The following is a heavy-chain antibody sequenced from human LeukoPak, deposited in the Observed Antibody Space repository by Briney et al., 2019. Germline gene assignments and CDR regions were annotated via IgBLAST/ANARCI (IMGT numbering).Heavy chain of an antibody. D-gene: IGHD4-17*01. Sequence: KPSETLSLTCTVSGGSIFSYYWSWIRQPPGKGLEWMGYIYYSGSTYYNPPLKSRVTISVDTSKNQFSLKLSSVTAADTAVYYCARPYGAAGLDWGQGTLVTVSS. CDR2: IYYSGST. CDR1: GGSIFSYY. J-gene: IGHJ4*02. CDR3: ARPYGAAGLD. V-gene: IGHV4-59*08.